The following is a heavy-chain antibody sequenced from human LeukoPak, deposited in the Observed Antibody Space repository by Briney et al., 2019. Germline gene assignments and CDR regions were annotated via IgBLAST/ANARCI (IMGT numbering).Heavy chain of an antibody. CDR1: GFTVSSND. V-gene: IGHV3-66*01. Sequence: GGSLRLSCAASGFTVSSNDMTWVRQTPGKGLEWVSIIYSGGNTYYADSVKGRFTIYRDNSKNTVYLQMNSLRGEDTAVFYCARDRPGDGYFDYWGQGTLVTVSS. CDR2: IYSGGNT. J-gene: IGHJ4*02. CDR3: ARDRPGDGYFDY. D-gene: IGHD3-10*01.